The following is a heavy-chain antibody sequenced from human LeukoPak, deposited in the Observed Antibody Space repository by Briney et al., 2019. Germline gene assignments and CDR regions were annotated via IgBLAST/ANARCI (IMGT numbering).Heavy chain of an antibody. V-gene: IGHV1-2*02. CDR3: ARVGYCSDTSCSSYYFDY. CDR2: INPNSGGT. CDR1: GYTFTGYY. Sequence: GASVKVSCKASGYTFTGYYMHWVRQAPGQGLEWMGWINPNSGGTNYAQKFQGRVTMTRDTSISTAYMKLSRLRSDDTAVYYCARVGYCSDTSCSSYYFDYWGQGTLVTVSS. J-gene: IGHJ4*02. D-gene: IGHD2-2*03.